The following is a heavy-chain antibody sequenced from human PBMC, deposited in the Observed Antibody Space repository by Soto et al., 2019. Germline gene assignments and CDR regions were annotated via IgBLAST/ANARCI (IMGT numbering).Heavy chain of an antibody. CDR3: AHRLSGRDQVCDY. CDR2: IYWNDDK. CDR1: GCSLSTSGVG. V-gene: IGHV2-5*01. Sequence: SGPTLVNPTQTLTLTCTFSGCSLSTSGVGVAWIRQPPGKALEWLALIYWNDDKRYSPSLKSRLTINKDTSKKKVVLTMNTMDPLEPATYYFAHRLSGRDQVCDYWGQ. D-gene: IGHD5-12*01. J-gene: IGHJ4*02.